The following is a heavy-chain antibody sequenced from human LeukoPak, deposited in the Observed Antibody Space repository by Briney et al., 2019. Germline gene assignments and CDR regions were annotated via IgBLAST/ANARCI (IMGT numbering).Heavy chain of an antibody. CDR3: ARVSYYDSSGYYFLSYVDY. D-gene: IGHD3-22*01. CDR1: GFTVSSNY. Sequence: GGSLRVSCAASGFTVSSNYMSWVRQAPGKGLEWVSVIYSGGSTYYADSVRGRFTISRDNSKNTLYLQMNSLGAEDTAVYYCARVSYYDSSGYYFLSYVDYWGQGTLVTVSS. CDR2: IYSGGST. J-gene: IGHJ4*02. V-gene: IGHV3-53*01.